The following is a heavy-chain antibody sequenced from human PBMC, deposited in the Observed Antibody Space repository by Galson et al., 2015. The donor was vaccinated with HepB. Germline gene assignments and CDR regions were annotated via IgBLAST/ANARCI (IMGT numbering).Heavy chain of an antibody. CDR3: ANKAYDYVWGSYRKAEYFQH. CDR2: ISGSGGST. D-gene: IGHD3-16*02. Sequence: SLRLSCAASGFTFSSYAMSWVRQAPGKGLEWVSAISGSGGSTYYADSVKGRFTISRDNSKNTLYLQMNSLRAEDTAVYYCANKAYDYVWGSYRKAEYFQHWGRGTLVTVSS. J-gene: IGHJ1*01. V-gene: IGHV3-23*01. CDR1: GFTFSSYA.